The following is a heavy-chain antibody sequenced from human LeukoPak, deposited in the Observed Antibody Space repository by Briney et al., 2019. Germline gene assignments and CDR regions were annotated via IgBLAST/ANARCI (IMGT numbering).Heavy chain of an antibody. CDR2: INSDGSEG. D-gene: IGHD2-21*01. J-gene: IGHJ4*02. CDR3: AKDYNRGLPDY. V-gene: IGHV3-7*01. CDR1: GFTFSGFW. Sequence: GGSLRLSCAVSGFTFSGFWMSWSRQAPGKGLEWVASINSDGSEGYYADVVKGRFTISRENSKNVLYLQMSSLRAEDTAVYYCAKDYNRGLPDYWGQGTLVIVSS.